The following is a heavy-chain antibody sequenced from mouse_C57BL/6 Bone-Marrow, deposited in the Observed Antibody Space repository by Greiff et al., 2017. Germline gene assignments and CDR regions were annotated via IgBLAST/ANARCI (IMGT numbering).Heavy chain of an antibody. CDR1: GFTFNTYA. Sequence: DVKLVESGGGLVQPKGSLKLSCAASGFTFNTYAMHWVRQAPGKGLEWVARIRSKSSNYATYYADSVKDRFTISRDDSQSMLYLQMNNLKTEDTDMYYCVRPSDGYSPYWYFDVWGTGTTVTVSS. V-gene: IGHV10-3*01. J-gene: IGHJ1*03. D-gene: IGHD2-3*01. CDR3: VRPSDGYSPYWYFDV. CDR2: IRSKSSNYAT.